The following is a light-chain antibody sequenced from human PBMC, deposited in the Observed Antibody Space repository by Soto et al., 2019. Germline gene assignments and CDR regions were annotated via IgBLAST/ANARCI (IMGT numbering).Light chain of an antibody. J-gene: IGLJ1*01. CDR2: EVT. Sequence: QSALTQPASVSGSPGQSITISCTGTSGDIGSYNRVSWYQQHPGKAPKLIIYEVTDRPSGVSNRFSGSKSGNTASLTISGLQAEDEAEYYCGTWDDSLNGQVFGPGTKLTVL. CDR3: GTWDDSLNGQV. V-gene: IGLV2-14*01. CDR1: SGDIGSYNR.